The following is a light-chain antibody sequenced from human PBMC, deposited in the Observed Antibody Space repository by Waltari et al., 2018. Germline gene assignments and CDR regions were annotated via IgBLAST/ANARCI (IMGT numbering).Light chain of an antibody. J-gene: IGLJ2*01. CDR2: SVD. CDR1: SLTTYA. CDR3: KSRDPTTNAVV. Sequence: SSELTQDPAVSVALGQTVRITCQGDSLTTYAANWYQQRPGQAPLLVIVSVDDRPSGIPDRFSGSSSGDTASVTITGAQADDEADYYCKSRDPTTNAVVFGGGTRLTVL. V-gene: IGLV3-19*01.